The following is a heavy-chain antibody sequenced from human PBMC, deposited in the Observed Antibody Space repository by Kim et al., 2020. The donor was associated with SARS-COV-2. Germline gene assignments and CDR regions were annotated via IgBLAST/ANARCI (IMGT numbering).Heavy chain of an antibody. CDR1: GDSVFSDTAA. D-gene: IGHD6-19*01. CDR2: TYYRSKWSS. J-gene: IGHJ4*02. V-gene: IGHV6-1*01. Sequence: SQTLSHTCAISGDSVFSDTAAWNWIRQSPSRGLEWLGRTYYRSKWSSDYAVSLKGRITISPDTSKNQFSLQLNSVTPEDSAIYYCARDRQRAGTGVDFWGQGTLVTV. CDR3: ARDRQRAGTGVDF.